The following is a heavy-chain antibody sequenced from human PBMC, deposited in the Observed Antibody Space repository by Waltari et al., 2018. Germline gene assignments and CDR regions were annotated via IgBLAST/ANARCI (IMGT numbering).Heavy chain of an antibody. V-gene: IGHV4-34*01. J-gene: IGHJ6*02. CDR1: GGSFSGYY. Sequence: QVQLQQWGAGLLKPSETLSLTCAVYGGSFSGYYWSWIRQPPGKGLEWIGEINHSGSTNYNPSLKSRVTISVDTSKNQFSLKLSSVTAADTAVYYCARASSWYMGYYWYYGMDVWGQGTTVTVSS. CDR2: INHSGST. D-gene: IGHD6-13*01. CDR3: ARASSWYMGYYWYYGMDV.